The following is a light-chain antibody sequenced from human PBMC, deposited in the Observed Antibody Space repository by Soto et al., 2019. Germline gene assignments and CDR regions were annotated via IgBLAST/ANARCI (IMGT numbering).Light chain of an antibody. CDR3: LQHNSYPPT. Sequence: DIQMTQSPSSLSASVGARVTITRRASQGISNYLAWFQQKPGKVPKRMIYGASSLQSGVPSRFSGTGSGTEFTLTISSLQPEDFETYYCLQHNSYPPTFGQGTRLEIK. V-gene: IGKV1-17*03. CDR1: QGISNY. J-gene: IGKJ5*01. CDR2: GAS.